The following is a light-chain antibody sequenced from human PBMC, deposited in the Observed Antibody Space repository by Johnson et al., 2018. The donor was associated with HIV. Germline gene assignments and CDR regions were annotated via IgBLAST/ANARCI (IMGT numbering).Light chain of an antibody. Sequence: QSVLTQPPSVSAAPGQKVTISCSGSSSNIGNNYVSWYQKLPGTAPKLLIYDNNKRPSGIPDRFSGSKSGTSATLAISGLQAEDEADYYCAAWDDSLNGSYGFGTGTKVTVL. CDR1: SSNIGNNY. CDR3: AAWDDSLNGSYG. J-gene: IGLJ1*01. CDR2: DNN. V-gene: IGLV1-51*01.